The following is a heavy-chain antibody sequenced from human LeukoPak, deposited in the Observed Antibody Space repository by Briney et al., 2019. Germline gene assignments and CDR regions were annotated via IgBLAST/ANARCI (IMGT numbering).Heavy chain of an antibody. D-gene: IGHD6-13*01. CDR1: GYSISSGYY. CDR2: IYHSGST. CDR3: ASGSSLVWFDP. Sequence: SETLSLICAVSGYSISSGYYWGLIRQPPGKGLEWIGSIYHSGSTYYNPSLKSRVTISVDTSKNQFSLKLSSVTAADTAVYYCASGSSLVWFDPWGQGTLVTVSS. J-gene: IGHJ5*02. V-gene: IGHV4-38-2*01.